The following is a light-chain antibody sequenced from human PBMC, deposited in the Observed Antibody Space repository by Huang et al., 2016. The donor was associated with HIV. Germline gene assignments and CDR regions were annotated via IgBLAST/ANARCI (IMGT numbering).Light chain of an antibody. CDR2: GAS. J-gene: IGKJ4*01. CDR1: QSVSSN. CDR3: QQYNNGPQLT. Sequence: ETVMTQSPATLSVSPGERATLSCRASQSVSSNLAWYQQKPGQTPRLLISGASTRAAVLPARFSGRGSGTDFTLTISSLQSEDFAVYCCQQYNNGPQLTFGGGTKVEIK. V-gene: IGKV3D-15*01.